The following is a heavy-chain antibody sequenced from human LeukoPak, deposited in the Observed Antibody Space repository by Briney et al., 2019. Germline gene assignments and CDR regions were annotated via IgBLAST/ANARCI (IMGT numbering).Heavy chain of an antibody. CDR1: GFPFRSYW. V-gene: IGHV3-7*01. CDR2: INEDVSGK. D-gene: IGHD2-2*01. J-gene: IGHJ4*02. Sequence: QPGGSLRLSCAAPGFPFRSYWLMWVRQAPGRGLEWVANINEDVSGKYYVDSVKGRFTISRDNAKNSLYLQMNSRRAEDTALYYCVRDGAPAAADYWGQGTLVTASS. CDR3: VRDGAPAAADY.